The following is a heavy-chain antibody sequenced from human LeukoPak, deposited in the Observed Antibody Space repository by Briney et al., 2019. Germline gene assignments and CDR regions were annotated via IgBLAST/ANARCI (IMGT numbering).Heavy chain of an antibody. CDR1: GGTFSSYG. Sequence: GASVKVSCKASGGTFSSYGISWVRQAPGQGLEWMGWISAYNGNTNYAQKLQGRVTMTTDTSTSTAYMELRSLRSDDTAVYYCARARAIAVAGTGYFQHWGQGTLVTVSS. CDR2: ISAYNGNT. D-gene: IGHD6-19*01. V-gene: IGHV1-18*01. CDR3: ARARAIAVAGTGYFQH. J-gene: IGHJ1*01.